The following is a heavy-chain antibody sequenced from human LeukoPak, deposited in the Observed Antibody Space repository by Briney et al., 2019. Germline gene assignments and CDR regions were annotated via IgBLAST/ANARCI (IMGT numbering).Heavy chain of an antibody. Sequence: GGSLRLSCAASGFTFSTYWMSWVRQAPGKGLEWVANIKQDGNEKYYVDSVKGRFTISRDNAKNSLYLQLNSLRAEDTAVYYCAREARARLVVLDYWGQGTLVTVSS. J-gene: IGHJ4*02. CDR3: AREARARLVVLDY. CDR2: IKQDGNEK. CDR1: GFTFSTYW. V-gene: IGHV3-7*01. D-gene: IGHD2-8*02.